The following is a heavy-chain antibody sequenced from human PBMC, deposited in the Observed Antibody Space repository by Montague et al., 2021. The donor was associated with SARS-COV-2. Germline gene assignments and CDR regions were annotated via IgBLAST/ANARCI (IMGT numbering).Heavy chain of an antibody. CDR1: GGSFSGYY. CDR3: ARDSHYGRFYL. J-gene: IGHJ3*01. V-gene: IGHV4-34*01. CDR2: IYHNGST. Sequence: SETLSRTCAVYGGSFSGYYWSWIRQPPGKGLEWIGEIYHNGSTNYNPSLKSRVTISVDTSKNQFSLRLSSVTAADTAVYYCARDSHYGRFYLWGQGTLVTVSS. D-gene: IGHD4-17*01.